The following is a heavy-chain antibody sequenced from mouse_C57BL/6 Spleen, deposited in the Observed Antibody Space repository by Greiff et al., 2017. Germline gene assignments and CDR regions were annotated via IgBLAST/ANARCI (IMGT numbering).Heavy chain of an antibody. Sequence: QVQLQQPGAELVKPGASVKLSCKASGYTFTSYWMQWVKQRPGQGLEWIGEIDPSDSYTNYNQKFKGKATLTVDTSSSTAYMQLSSLTSEDSAVYYCARDYGSSFDYWGQGTTLTVSS. CDR1: GYTFTSYW. CDR3: ARDYGSSFDY. J-gene: IGHJ2*01. D-gene: IGHD1-1*01. V-gene: IGHV1-50*01. CDR2: IDPSDSYT.